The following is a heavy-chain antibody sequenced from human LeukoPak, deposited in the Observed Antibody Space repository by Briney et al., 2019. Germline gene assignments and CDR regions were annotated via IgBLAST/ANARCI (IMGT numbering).Heavy chain of an antibody. V-gene: IGHV3-23*01. CDR2: ISGSDGST. CDR1: GFTFSRYT. CDR3: AKGRGYCTGGSCYSDY. J-gene: IGHJ4*02. D-gene: IGHD2-15*01. Sequence: PGGSLRLSCAASGFTFSRYTMTWVRQAPGKGLEWVSTISGSDGSTYYADSVKGRFTISRDNSKNTLYLQMNSLRVEDTAIYYCAKGRGYCTGGSCYSDYWGQGTLVTVSS.